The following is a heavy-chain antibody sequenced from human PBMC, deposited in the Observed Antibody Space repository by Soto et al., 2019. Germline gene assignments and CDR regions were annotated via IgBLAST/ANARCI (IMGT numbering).Heavy chain of an antibody. Sequence: QVQLVQSGAEGNKPGASVMVSCKASAYTFTGYYIHWVRQAPGQGLEWMGGLNPNTGVTKYAPKFKGGVTMTRDTSISTAYMHLSSLTSDDTAIYYCARAAVGGEYYYFDYWGQGTLVTVSS. CDR1: AYTFTGYY. J-gene: IGHJ4*02. CDR2: LNPNTGVT. CDR3: ARAAVGGEYYYFDY. D-gene: IGHD3-10*01. V-gene: IGHV1-2*02.